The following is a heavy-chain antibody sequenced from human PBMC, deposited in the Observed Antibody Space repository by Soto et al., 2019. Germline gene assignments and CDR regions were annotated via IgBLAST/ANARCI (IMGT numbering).Heavy chain of an antibody. J-gene: IGHJ6*02. CDR2: ISGSGGST. D-gene: IGHD1-26*01. CDR1: GFTFSSYA. CDR3: AKGIPDEYSGSYYERPYYYYGMDV. Sequence: GGSLRLSCAASGFTFSSYAMSWVRQAPGKGLEWVSAISGSGGSTYYADSVKGRFTISRDNSKNTLYLQMNSLRAEDTAVYYCAKGIPDEYSGSYYERPYYYYGMDVWGQGTTVTVSS. V-gene: IGHV3-23*01.